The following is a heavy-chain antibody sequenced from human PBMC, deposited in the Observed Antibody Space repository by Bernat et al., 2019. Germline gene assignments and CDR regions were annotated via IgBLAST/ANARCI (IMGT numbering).Heavy chain of an antibody. CDR1: GFTFSASA. CDR3: AKVGYFDWLLYYFDY. CDR2: ISGSGGST. J-gene: IGHJ4*02. D-gene: IGHD3-9*01. V-gene: IGHV3-23*04. Sequence: EVQLVESGGGLVQPGGSLKLSCAASGFTFSASAMHWVRQAPGKGLEWVSAISGSGGSTYYADSVKGRFTISRDNSKNTLYLQMNSLRAEDTAVYYCAKVGYFDWLLYYFDYWGQGTLVTVSS.